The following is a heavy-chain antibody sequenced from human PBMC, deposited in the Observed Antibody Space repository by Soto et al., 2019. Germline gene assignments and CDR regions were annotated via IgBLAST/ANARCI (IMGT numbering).Heavy chain of an antibody. CDR2: ISDSGGSP. V-gene: IGHV3-23*01. D-gene: IGHD3-22*01. CDR1: GFTFSNHA. Sequence: EVQMLESGGGLVQPGGSLRLSCVASGFTFSNHAVSWVRQTPEKGLEWVSSISDSGGSPSYADSVKGRFTISRDNSRNTLYLQMNSLRVEDTAIYYCAKVKFYYGSGGKPPVGYWGQGTVVTVSS. J-gene: IGHJ4*02. CDR3: AKVKFYYGSGGKPPVGY.